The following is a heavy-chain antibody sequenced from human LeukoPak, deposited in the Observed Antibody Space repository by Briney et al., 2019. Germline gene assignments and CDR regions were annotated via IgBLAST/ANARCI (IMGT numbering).Heavy chain of an antibody. V-gene: IGHV1-69*13. CDR1: GGTFSSYA. CDR3: ATDSSGECGAGSFDI. J-gene: IGHJ3*02. Sequence: SVKVSCKASGGTFSSYAISWVRQAPGQGLEWMGGIIPIFGTANYAQKFQGRVTITADESTSTAYMELSSLRSEDTAVYYCATDSSGECGAGSFDIWGQGTMVTVSS. CDR2: IIPIFGTA. D-gene: IGHD3-22*01.